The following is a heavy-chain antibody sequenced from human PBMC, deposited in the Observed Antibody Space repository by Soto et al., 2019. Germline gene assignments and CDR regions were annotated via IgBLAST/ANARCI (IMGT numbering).Heavy chain of an antibody. J-gene: IGHJ4*02. CDR1: GFTFSTTG. V-gene: IGHV3-23*04. CDR3: TTARHCSSDACPAAE. CDR2: IGPDPSNT. Sequence: VQLVESGGGLVRPGGSLRLSCTTSGFTFSTTGMLWLRQPPGKGLEWVSAIGPDPSNTKYTDSVKGRFIISRDNSKNTVFLQMTSLGAEDTALYYCTTARHCSSDACPAAEWGQGTLITVSS. D-gene: IGHD2-2*01.